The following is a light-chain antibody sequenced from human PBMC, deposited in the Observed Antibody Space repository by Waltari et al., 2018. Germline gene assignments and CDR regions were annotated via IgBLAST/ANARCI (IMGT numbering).Light chain of an antibody. Sequence: QSALTQPRSVSGSPGQSVTISCTGTSSDVGGSNYVSWYQQPPGKPPKLTIYDVSKRPSGGPDRFSGSKSGNTASLTISGLQAEDEADYYCCSYAGSYTWVFGGGTKLTVL. CDR3: CSYAGSYTWV. J-gene: IGLJ3*02. CDR1: SSDVGGSNY. V-gene: IGLV2-11*01. CDR2: DVS.